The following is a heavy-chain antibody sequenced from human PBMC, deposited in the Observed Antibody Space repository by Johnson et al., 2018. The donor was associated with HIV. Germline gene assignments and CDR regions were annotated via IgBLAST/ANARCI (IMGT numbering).Heavy chain of an antibody. CDR2: ISYDGSKK. Sequence: QVQLVESGGGVVQPGRSLRLSCAASGFTFSSYAMHWVRQAPGKGLEWVAVISYDGSKKYYADSVKGRFTISRDNSKNTLYLQMNSLRDEDTAVYYCARGEDYGGNFGALDIWGQGKWSPSLQ. D-gene: IGHD4-23*01. CDR1: GFTFSSYA. CDR3: ARGEDYGGNFGALDI. J-gene: IGHJ3*02. V-gene: IGHV3-30-3*01.